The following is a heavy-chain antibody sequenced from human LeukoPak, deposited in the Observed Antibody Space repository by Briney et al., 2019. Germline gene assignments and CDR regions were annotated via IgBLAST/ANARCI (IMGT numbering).Heavy chain of an antibody. D-gene: IGHD4-17*01. CDR3: ARGRGDYKSPNWFDS. V-gene: IGHV4-59*11. J-gene: IGHJ5*01. CDR1: GGSISYQY. CDR2: SYYSGST. Sequence: SETLSLTCTASGGSISYQYWAWIRQPPGKRLEWIGYSYYSGSTTYSPSLKSRVTISVDTSNNLFSLELRSVSAADTAAYYCARGRGDYKSPNWFDSWGQGILVTVSS.